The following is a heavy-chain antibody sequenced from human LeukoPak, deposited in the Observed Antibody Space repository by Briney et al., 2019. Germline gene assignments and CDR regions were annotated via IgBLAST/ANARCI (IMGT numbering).Heavy chain of an antibody. CDR2: ISSGSGYI. D-gene: IGHD5-12*01. V-gene: IGHV3-21*01. CDR1: GFTFSSFT. J-gene: IGHJ4*02. Sequence: GGSLRLSCAASGFTFSSFTMHWVRQAPGKGLEWVSSISSGSGYIYYADSVKGRFTISRDNAKNSLYLQMNSLRAEDTAVYYCARELYSGYGRFDYWGQGTLVTVSS. CDR3: ARELYSGYGRFDY.